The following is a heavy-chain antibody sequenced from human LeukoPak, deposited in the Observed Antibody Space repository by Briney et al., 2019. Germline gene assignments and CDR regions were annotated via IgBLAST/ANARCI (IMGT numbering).Heavy chain of an antibody. D-gene: IGHD6-19*01. CDR3: ARQYITGWQSFDY. CDR1: GYSFTSSW. Sequence: GESLKISCKPSGYSFTSSWIGWVRQMPGKGLEWMGIIYPGDSETIYSPSFQGQVTISVDKSFSTACLQWSSLKASDTAMYYCARQYITGWQSFDYWGQGTLVTVSS. V-gene: IGHV5-51*01. J-gene: IGHJ4*02. CDR2: IYPGDSET.